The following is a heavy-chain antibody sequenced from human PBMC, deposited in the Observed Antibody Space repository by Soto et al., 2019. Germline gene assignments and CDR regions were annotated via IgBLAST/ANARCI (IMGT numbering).Heavy chain of an antibody. CDR2: VSPDGSKK. V-gene: IGHV3-30*18. J-gene: IGHJ5*02. CDR1: GFTFSTHG. D-gene: IGHD3-3*01. Sequence: QVQLVESGGGVVHPGTSLRLSCAASGFTFSTHGLHWVRQAPGKGPEWVAVVSPDGSKKYYVESVEGRFSISRDNSKSIVHLQMNNVRTEDTAVYYCAKDKGPYYDFWSGQRWFDPWGQGTLVTVSS. CDR3: AKDKGPYYDFWSGQRWFDP.